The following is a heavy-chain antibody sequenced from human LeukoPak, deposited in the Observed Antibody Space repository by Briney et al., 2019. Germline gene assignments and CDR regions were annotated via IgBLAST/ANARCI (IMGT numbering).Heavy chain of an antibody. CDR3: ARSTYSISMVRGVIRY. Sequence: VASVKVSCKASGYIFTNFGIAWVRQAPGQGLEWMGVINPGGGNTSYAQKFQGRVTMTGNTSTTTVYMELSSLRSEDTAVYYCARSTYSISMVRGVIRYWGQGTLVTVSS. V-gene: IGHV1-46*01. J-gene: IGHJ4*02. CDR2: INPGGGNT. CDR1: GYIFTNFG. D-gene: IGHD3-10*01.